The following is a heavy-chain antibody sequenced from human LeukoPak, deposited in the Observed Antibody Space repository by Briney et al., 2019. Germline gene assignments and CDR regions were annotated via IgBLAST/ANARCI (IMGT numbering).Heavy chain of an antibody. CDR1: GGSFSGYY. V-gene: IGHV4-34*01. Sequence: SETLSLTCAVYGGSFSGYYWSWIRQPPGKGLEWIGEINHSGSTNYNPSLKSRVTISVDTSKNQFSLKLSSVTAVDTAVYYCASFSYYGSGSYYRPLDYWGQGTLVTVSS. J-gene: IGHJ4*02. D-gene: IGHD3-10*01. CDR2: INHSGST. CDR3: ASFSYYGSGSYYRPLDY.